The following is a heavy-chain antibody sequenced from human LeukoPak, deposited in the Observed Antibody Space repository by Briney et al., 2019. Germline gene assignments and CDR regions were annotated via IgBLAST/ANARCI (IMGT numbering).Heavy chain of an antibody. CDR2: ISGSGGST. Sequence: PGGSLRLSCAASGFTFSSYAMSWVRQAPGKGLEWVSAISGSGGSTYYADSVKGRFTISRDNSKNTLYLQMNSLRAEDTAVYYCARSSRLAATVPLMAFDYWGQGTLVTVSS. V-gene: IGHV3-23*01. J-gene: IGHJ4*02. D-gene: IGHD2-15*01. CDR3: ARSSRLAATVPLMAFDY. CDR1: GFTFSSYA.